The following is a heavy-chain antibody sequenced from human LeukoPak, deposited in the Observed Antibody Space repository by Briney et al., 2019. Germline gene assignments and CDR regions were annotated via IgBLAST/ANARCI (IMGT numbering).Heavy chain of an antibody. CDR3: ARGGSDDCDILTDLLDY. Sequence: SETLSLTCAVCGGSFSVYYWSGMPEPPGKGLVWLGEINHRGSTNYNPSLKSRATISVDTTKNQFSLKLSSVAAPYAAVYYCARGGSDDCDILTDLLDYWGQGTLVAVSS. CDR2: INHRGST. CDR1: GGSFSVYY. V-gene: IGHV4-34*01. J-gene: IGHJ4*02. D-gene: IGHD3-9*01.